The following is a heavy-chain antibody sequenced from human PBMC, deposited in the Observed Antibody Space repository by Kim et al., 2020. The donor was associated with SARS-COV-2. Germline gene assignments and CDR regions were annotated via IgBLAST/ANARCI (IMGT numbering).Heavy chain of an antibody. CDR1: GFTFSSYW. J-gene: IGHJ4*02. Sequence: EGSLRLSCVASGFTFSSYWMIWVRQAPGKGLEWVANIKHDGSEKYYVDSVKGRFTLSRDNTKNSLYLQMNSLRAEDTAVYYCAREGVGTTITTFAFGYWGQGTLVTVSS. CDR3: AREGVGTTITTFAFGY. D-gene: IGHD4-4*01. V-gene: IGHV3-7*01. CDR2: IKHDGSEK.